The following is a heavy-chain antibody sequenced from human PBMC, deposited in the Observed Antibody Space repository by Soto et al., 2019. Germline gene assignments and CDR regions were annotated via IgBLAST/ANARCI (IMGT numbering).Heavy chain of an antibody. CDR3: ASLTRGSYYDY. D-gene: IGHD3-10*01. Sequence: HLQLQESGPGLLKPSETLSLTCTVSGGSISSSSYYWGWIRQPPGKGLEWIGSIFYSGSTYYNPSLKSRVAISVDTSKYQFSLTLCSVTAADTAVYYCASLTRGSYYDYRGQGSLVTVSS. J-gene: IGHJ4*02. V-gene: IGHV4-39*01. CDR2: IFYSGST. CDR1: GGSISSSSYY.